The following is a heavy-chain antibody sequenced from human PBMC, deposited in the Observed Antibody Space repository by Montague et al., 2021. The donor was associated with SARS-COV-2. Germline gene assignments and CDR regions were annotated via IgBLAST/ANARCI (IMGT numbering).Heavy chain of an antibody. V-gene: IGHV4-59*01. J-gene: IGHJ3*01. D-gene: IGHD6-19*01. Sequence: SETLSLTCPVSGASITSESWVWIRQTPGGGLQRIAYVYDTGITGYHPSLRSRTTIAVDTSKNQLSLNVRSMTAADTAVYFCARERSGSDVFDLWGQGTSVTVS. CDR1: GASITSES. CDR2: VYDTGIT. CDR3: ARERSGSDVFDL.